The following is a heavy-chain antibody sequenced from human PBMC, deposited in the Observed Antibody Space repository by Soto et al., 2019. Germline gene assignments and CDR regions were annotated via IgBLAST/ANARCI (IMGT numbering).Heavy chain of an antibody. J-gene: IGHJ4*02. D-gene: IGHD3-16*01. CDR1: GFTFSSYS. CDR3: ARERGDYIWGSFDLFDY. V-gene: IGHV3-48*01. CDR2: ISSSSSTI. Sequence: GGSLRLSCAASGFTFSSYSMNWVRQAPGKGLEWVSYISSSSSTIYYADSVKGRFTISRDNAKNSLYLQMNSLRAEDTAVYYCARERGDYIWGSFDLFDYWGQGTLVTVSS.